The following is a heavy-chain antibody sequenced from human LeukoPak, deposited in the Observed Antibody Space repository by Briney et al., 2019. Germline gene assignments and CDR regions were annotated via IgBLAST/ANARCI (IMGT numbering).Heavy chain of an antibody. Sequence: PGGSLRLSCAASGFTFSINGMHWVRQTPGKGLEWVALIWYDGSNKYYADSVKGRFTISRDNSKNTLYLQMNSLRAEDTAVYYCARETTYYDILTGTTKVFDPWGQGTLVTVSS. J-gene: IGHJ5*02. CDR3: ARETTYYDILTGTTKVFDP. V-gene: IGHV3-33*01. CDR1: GFTFSING. CDR2: IWYDGSNK. D-gene: IGHD3-9*01.